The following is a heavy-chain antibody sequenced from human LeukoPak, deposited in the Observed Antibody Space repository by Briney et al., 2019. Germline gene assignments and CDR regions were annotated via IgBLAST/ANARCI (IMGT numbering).Heavy chain of an antibody. Sequence: SVKVSCKASGYTFTGYYMHWVRQAPGQGLEWMGRIIPIFGTANYAQKFQGRVTITTDESTSTAYMELSSLRSEDTAVYYCATKRAGSSSTYYYYYMDVWGKGTTVTVSS. J-gene: IGHJ6*03. CDR1: GYTFTGYY. D-gene: IGHD6-6*01. CDR2: IIPIFGTA. CDR3: ATKRAGSSSTYYYYYMDV. V-gene: IGHV1-69*05.